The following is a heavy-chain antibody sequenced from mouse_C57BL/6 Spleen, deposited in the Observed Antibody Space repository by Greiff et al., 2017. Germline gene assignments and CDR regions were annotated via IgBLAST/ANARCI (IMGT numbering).Heavy chain of an antibody. J-gene: IGHJ2*01. CDR3: ARSGGGYYDYFDY. D-gene: IGHD2-3*01. Sequence: VKLQQSGAELVRPGASVKLSCKASGYTFTDYYINWVKQRPGQGLEWIARIYPGSGNTYYNEKFKGKATLTAEKSSSTAYMQLSSLTSEDSAVYFCARSGGGYYDYFDYWGQGTTLTVSS. V-gene: IGHV1-76*01. CDR2: IYPGSGNT. CDR1: GYTFTDYY.